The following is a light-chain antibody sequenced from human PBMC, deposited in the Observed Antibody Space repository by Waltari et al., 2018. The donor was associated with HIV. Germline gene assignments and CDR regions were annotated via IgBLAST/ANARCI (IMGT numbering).Light chain of an antibody. CDR2: LAS. V-gene: IGKV2-28*01. CDR3: LQLLHTPRLS. CDR1: QSLLHNNAYNY. J-gene: IGKJ3*01. Sequence: DIVLPQSPLSLPVTPGEPASISCRASQSLLHNNAYNYLAWYLQWPGQSPQLLIYLASHRASGVPERFSGSGSGTNFTLKISRVEAEDVGIYFCLQLLHTPRLSFGPGTKLDI.